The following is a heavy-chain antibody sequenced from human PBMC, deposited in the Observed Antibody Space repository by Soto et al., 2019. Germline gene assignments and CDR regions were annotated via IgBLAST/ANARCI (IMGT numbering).Heavy chain of an antibody. V-gene: IGHV1-18*01. D-gene: IGHD3-10*01. CDR1: GGTFSSYT. J-gene: IGHJ5*02. Sequence: ASVKVSCKASGGTFSSYTISWVRQAPGQGLEWMGWINVYNGNTKYAQKVQGRVTMTTDTSTSTAYMELRSLRSDDTAVYYCARGVGSRSYYNQCNWFDPWGQGTLVTVSS. CDR2: INVYNGNT. CDR3: ARGVGSRSYYNQCNWFDP.